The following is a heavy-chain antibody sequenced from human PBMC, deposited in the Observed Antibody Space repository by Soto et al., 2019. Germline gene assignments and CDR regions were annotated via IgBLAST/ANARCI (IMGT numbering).Heavy chain of an antibody. J-gene: IGHJ6*02. D-gene: IGHD3-9*01. CDR2: ISGSGGST. Sequence: GGSLRLSCAASGFTFSSYAMSWVRQAPGKGLEWVSAISGSGGSTYYADSVKGRFTISRDNSKNTLYLQMNSLRAEDTAVYYCAKDTDYDILTGYYMSMDVWGQGTTVTVSS. CDR3: AKDTDYDILTGYYMSMDV. V-gene: IGHV3-23*01. CDR1: GFTFSSYA.